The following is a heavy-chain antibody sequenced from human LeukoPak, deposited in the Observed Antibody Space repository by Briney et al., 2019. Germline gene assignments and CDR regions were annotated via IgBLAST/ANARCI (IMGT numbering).Heavy chain of an antibody. J-gene: IGHJ4*02. CDR2: IIGNGGDI. D-gene: IGHD5-24*01. CDR1: GFAFSILA. Sequence: GGSLRLSCEASGFAFSILAMNWVRQAPGKGLEWVSVIIGNGGDIHYADSVKGRFTISRDNSKNTLYLQMNNLRADDTAVYYCAKDRTPDGFYSIDFWGQGSLVTVSS. CDR3: AKDRTPDGFYSIDF. V-gene: IGHV3-23*01.